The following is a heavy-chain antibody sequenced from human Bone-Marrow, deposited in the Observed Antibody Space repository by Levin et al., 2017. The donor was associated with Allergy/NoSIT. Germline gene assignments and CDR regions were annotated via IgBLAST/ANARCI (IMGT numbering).Heavy chain of an antibody. CDR1: GFTFSSYS. CDR3: ARDLQAGTGNFDY. D-gene: IGHD6-19*01. Sequence: PGGSLRLSCAASGFTFSSYSMNWVRQAPGKGLEWVSSISSSSSYIYYADSVKGRFTISRDNAKNSLYLQMNSLRAEDTAVYYCARDLQAGTGNFDYWGQGTLVTVSS. J-gene: IGHJ4*02. V-gene: IGHV3-21*01. CDR2: ISSSSSYI.